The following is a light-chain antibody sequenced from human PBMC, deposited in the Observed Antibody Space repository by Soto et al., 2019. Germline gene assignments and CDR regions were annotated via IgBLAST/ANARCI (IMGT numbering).Light chain of an antibody. V-gene: IGKV3-11*01. Sequence: EIVLTQSPATLSLSPGERATLSCRASQSVSSYLACYQQKPGQAPRLLIYDASNRATGIPARLSGSGPGTDFTLTISSLEPEDFAVYYCQQRSNWITFGQGTRLEIK. J-gene: IGKJ5*01. CDR1: QSVSSY. CDR3: QQRSNWIT. CDR2: DAS.